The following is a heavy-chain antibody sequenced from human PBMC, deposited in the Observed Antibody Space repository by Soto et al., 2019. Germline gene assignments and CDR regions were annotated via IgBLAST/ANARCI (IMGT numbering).Heavy chain of an antibody. J-gene: IGHJ6*02. CDR3: ARNILTGYYEDYYYYGMDV. D-gene: IGHD3-9*01. CDR1: AYSFTSYW. CDR2: IDPSDSYT. V-gene: IGHV5-10-1*01. Sequence: GESLKISCKGSAYSFTSYWISWVRQMPGKGLEWMGRIDPSDSYTNYSPSFQGHVTISADKSISTAYLQWSSLKASDTAMYYCARNILTGYYEDYYYYGMDVWGQGTKVTVSS.